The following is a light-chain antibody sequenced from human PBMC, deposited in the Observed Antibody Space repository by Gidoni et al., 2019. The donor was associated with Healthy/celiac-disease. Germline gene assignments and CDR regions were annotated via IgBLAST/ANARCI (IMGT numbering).Light chain of an antibody. CDR2: AAS. CDR1: QSISSY. V-gene: IGKV1-39*01. CDR3: QQSYSTPFT. J-gene: IGKJ3*01. Sequence: DIQMTQSPSSLSASVGDRVTITCRASQSISSYLNWYQQKPGKAPKLLIYAASSLQSGVPSRFSGSGSGTDFTLTISSLQPEDFATYYCQQSYSTPFTFGPGTKVDNK.